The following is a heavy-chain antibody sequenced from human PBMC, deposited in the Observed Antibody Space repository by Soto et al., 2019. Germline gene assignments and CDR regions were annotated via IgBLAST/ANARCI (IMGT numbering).Heavy chain of an antibody. D-gene: IGHD5-12*01. J-gene: IGHJ6*02. CDR3: ARDRRDGYNRLPYGMDV. CDR1: GGSISDYDYY. V-gene: IGHV4-30-4*01. CDR2: IFYSGST. Sequence: SETLSLTCSVSGGSISDYDYYWSWIRQPPGKGLEWIGYIFYSGSTSYTPSLKSRVTISIDTSKNQFSLNLTSVTAADTAVYFCARDRRDGYNRLPYGMDVWGQGTTVT.